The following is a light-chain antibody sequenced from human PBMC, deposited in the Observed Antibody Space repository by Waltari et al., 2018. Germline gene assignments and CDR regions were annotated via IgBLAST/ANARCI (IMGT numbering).Light chain of an antibody. Sequence: QSVLTQPPSMSAAPGPKVTISCSGSNSNIGNNYVSWYQQFPGTAPKLLIYDNNNRPSGIPDRFSGSKSGTSATLGITGLQTGDEADYYCATWDTSLSAVVFGGGTKLTVL. CDR1: NSNIGNNY. CDR3: ATWDTSLSAVV. CDR2: DNN. J-gene: IGLJ2*01. V-gene: IGLV1-51*01.